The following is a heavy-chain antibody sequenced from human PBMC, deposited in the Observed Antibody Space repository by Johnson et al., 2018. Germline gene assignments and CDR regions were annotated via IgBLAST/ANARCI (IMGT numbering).Heavy chain of an antibody. J-gene: IGHJ6*02. Sequence: QVQLQESGPGLVKPSETXSLTCTVSGGSISSYYWSWIRQPPGKGLEWIGYIYYSGSTNYNPSLKSRVTISVDTSKNQFSLKLSSVTAADTAVYYCARDPRYYYYGMDVWGQGTTVTVSS. CDR2: IYYSGST. V-gene: IGHV4-59*01. CDR1: GGSISSYY. CDR3: ARDPRYYYYGMDV.